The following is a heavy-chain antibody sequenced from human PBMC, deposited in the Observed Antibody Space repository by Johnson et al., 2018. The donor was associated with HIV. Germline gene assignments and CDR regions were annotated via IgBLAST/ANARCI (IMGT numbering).Heavy chain of an antibody. J-gene: IGHJ3*02. CDR1: GFTFDDYT. Sequence: VQLVESGGGLVQPGRSLRLSCAASGFTFDDYTMHWVRQAPGKGLEWVSLISWDGGSTYYADSVKGRFTISRDNSKNSLYLQMNSMRTEDTALYYCAKGGTVTTDAFDIWGQGTMVTVSS. V-gene: IGHV3-43*01. CDR3: AKGGTVTTDAFDI. D-gene: IGHD4-17*01. CDR2: ISWDGGST.